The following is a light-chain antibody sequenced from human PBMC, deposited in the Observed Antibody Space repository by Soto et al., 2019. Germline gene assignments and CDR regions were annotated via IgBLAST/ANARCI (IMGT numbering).Light chain of an antibody. V-gene: IGKV3-20*01. CDR1: QSISSVS. J-gene: IGKJ4*01. CDR3: QYYATSPHT. Sequence: EIVLTQSPATLSLSPGERATLSCRASQSISSVSLAWYQQKPGQAPRFFLYGASTRATGIPDRFSGSGSGTDFTLTISRLEPEDFAVYYCQYYATSPHTFGGGTKVDIK. CDR2: GAS.